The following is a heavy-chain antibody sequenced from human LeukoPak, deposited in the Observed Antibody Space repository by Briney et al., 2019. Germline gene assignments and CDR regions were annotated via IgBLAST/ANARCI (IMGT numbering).Heavy chain of an antibody. Sequence: GGSLRLSCVASGFSFSSYWMHWVRQAPGEGLVWVSHIDTDGSVTNYADSVKGRFTISRDNAKNTLYLQMNSLRAEDTAVYYCTRGLQGIDYWGQGTLVTVSS. CDR2: IDTDGSVT. V-gene: IGHV3-74*01. CDR3: TRGLQGIDY. D-gene: IGHD4-11*01. J-gene: IGHJ4*01. CDR1: GFSFSSYW.